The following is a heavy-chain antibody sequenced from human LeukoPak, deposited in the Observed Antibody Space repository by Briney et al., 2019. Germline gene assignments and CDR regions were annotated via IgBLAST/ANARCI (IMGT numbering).Heavy chain of an antibody. Sequence: PSETLSLTCTVSGVSISSHYWSWLRQPPGKGLEWLGYIYYSGSTNYNPSLKSRVTISVDTSKNQFSLKLSSVTAADTAVYYCARVCGSTSCYTQNWFDPWGQGTLVTVSS. D-gene: IGHD2-2*02. CDR3: ARVCGSTSCYTQNWFDP. CDR1: GVSISSHY. V-gene: IGHV4-59*11. J-gene: IGHJ5*02. CDR2: IYYSGST.